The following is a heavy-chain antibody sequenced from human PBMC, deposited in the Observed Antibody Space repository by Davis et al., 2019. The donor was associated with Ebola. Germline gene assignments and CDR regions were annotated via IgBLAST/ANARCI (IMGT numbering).Heavy chain of an antibody. Sequence: GSLRLSCAASGFTFSSYEMNWFRQAPGKGLEWIGEINHSGSTNYNPPLKSRVTISVDTSKNKFSLKLSSVTAADTAVYYCARRVGATWSWFDPWGQGTLVTVSS. CDR2: INHSGST. CDR1: GFTFSSYE. V-gene: IGHV4-34*01. J-gene: IGHJ5*02. D-gene: IGHD1-26*01. CDR3: ARRVGATWSWFDP.